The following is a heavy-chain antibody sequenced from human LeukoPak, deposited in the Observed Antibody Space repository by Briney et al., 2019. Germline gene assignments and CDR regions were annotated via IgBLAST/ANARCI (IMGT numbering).Heavy chain of an antibody. Sequence: SETLSLTCAVYGGSFSGYYWSWIRQPPGKGLEWIGEINRSGSTNYNPSLKSRVTISVDTSKNQFSLKLSSVTAADTAVYYCARGRGSHCTNGVCYFGSWFDPWGQGTLVTVSS. CDR3: ARGRGSHCTNGVCYFGSWFDP. V-gene: IGHV4-34*01. CDR1: GGSFSGYY. CDR2: INRSGST. D-gene: IGHD2-8*01. J-gene: IGHJ5*02.